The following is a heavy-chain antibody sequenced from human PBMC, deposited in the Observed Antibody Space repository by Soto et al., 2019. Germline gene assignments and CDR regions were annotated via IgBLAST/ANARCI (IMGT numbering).Heavy chain of an antibody. J-gene: IGHJ3*02. CDR1: GGSISSGGYY. CDR3: ARGREVVAATDAFDI. CDR2: IYYSGST. Sequence: SETLSLTCTVSGGSISSGGYYWSWIRQHPGKGLEWIGYIYYSGSTYYNPSLKSRVTISVDTSKNQFSLKLSSVTAADTAVYYCARGREVVAATDAFDIWGQGTMVTVSS. D-gene: IGHD2-15*01. V-gene: IGHV4-31*03.